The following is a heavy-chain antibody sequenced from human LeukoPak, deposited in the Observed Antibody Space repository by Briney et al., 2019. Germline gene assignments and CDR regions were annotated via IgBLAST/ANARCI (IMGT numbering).Heavy chain of an antibody. D-gene: IGHD3-22*01. CDR3: ARDLSYYGSSGYDAFDI. J-gene: IGHJ3*02. CDR2: IYTSGST. Sequence: SETLSLTCTVSGVSISSYYWSWIRQPAGKGLEWIGRIYTSGSTNYNPSLKSRVTMSVDTSKNQFSPKLSSVTAADTAVYYCARDLSYYGSSGYDAFDIWGQGTMVTVSS. CDR1: GVSISSYY. V-gene: IGHV4-4*07.